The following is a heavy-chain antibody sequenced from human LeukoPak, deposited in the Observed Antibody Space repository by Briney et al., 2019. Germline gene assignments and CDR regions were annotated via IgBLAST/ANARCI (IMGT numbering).Heavy chain of an antibody. CDR3: ARDSRRDGYNFFDY. Sequence: PGGSLRLSCAASGFTISSNYMSWVRQAPGKGLEWVSIIYSGGSTYYADSVKGRFTFSRDNSKNTLYLQMNSLRAEDTAVYYCARDSRRDGYNFFDYWGQGTLVTVSS. V-gene: IGHV3-66*01. J-gene: IGHJ4*02. CDR1: GFTISSNY. CDR2: IYSGGST. D-gene: IGHD5-24*01.